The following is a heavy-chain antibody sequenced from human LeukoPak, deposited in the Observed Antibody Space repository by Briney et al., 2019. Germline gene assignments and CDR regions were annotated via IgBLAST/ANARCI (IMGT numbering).Heavy chain of an antibody. D-gene: IGHD3-22*01. Sequence: SETLSLACTVSGGSISSSSYYWGWIRQPAGKGLEWIGSIYYSGSTYHNPSLKSRVTISVDTSKNQFSLKLSSVTAADTAVYYCARHNGVIRQRGYNWFAPWGQGTLVTVSS. J-gene: IGHJ5*02. CDR3: ARHNGVIRQRGYNWFAP. CDR2: IYYSGST. CDR1: GGSISSSSYY. V-gene: IGHV4-39*01.